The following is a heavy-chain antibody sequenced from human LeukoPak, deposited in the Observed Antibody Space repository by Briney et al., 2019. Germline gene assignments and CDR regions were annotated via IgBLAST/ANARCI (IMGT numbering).Heavy chain of an antibody. J-gene: IGHJ4*02. CDR1: GFTFSDYG. CDR3: AKDRDSIPQRSVYFGY. Sequence: PGGSLRLSCEASGFTFSDYGMHWVRQAPGKGLEYVSAISSRGGSTYYGNSVKGRFTISRDNSKNTLYLQMNSLRAEDTAVYYCAKDRDSIPQRSVYFGYWGQGTLVTVSS. CDR2: ISSRGGST. V-gene: IGHV3-64*01. D-gene: IGHD4-11*01.